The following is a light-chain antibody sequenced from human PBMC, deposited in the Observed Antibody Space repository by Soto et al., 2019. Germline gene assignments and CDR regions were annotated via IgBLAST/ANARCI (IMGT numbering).Light chain of an antibody. CDR1: SSDVGSYNL. V-gene: IGLV2-23*01. CDR3: CSYAGSSTFYV. Sequence: QSVLTQPACVSGSPGQSITISCTGTSSDVGSYNLVSWYQQHPGKAPKLMIYEGSKRPSGVSNRFSGSKSGNTASLTISGLQAEDEADYYCCSYAGSSTFYVFGTGTKLTVL. CDR2: EGS. J-gene: IGLJ1*01.